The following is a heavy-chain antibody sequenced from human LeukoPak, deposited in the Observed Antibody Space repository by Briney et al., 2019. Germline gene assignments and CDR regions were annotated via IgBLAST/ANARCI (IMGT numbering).Heavy chain of an antibody. CDR3: AKRKASGAAAGTGYFDY. CDR1: GFTFSSYA. CDR2: ISGSGGST. D-gene: IGHD6-13*01. Sequence: GGSLRLSCAASGFTFSSYAMSWVRQAPGKGLEWVSAISGSGGSTYYADSVKGRFTITRHNSKNTLYLPMNSTRAEDTAVYYCAKRKASGAAAGTGYFDYWGQGTLVTVSS. J-gene: IGHJ4*02. V-gene: IGHV3-23*01.